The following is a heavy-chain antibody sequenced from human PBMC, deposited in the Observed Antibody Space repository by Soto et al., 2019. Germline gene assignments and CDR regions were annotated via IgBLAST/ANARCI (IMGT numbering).Heavy chain of an antibody. CDR1: GGSISSYY. D-gene: IGHD3-22*01. CDR3: ARHLPYSYDSSGPPVAAIFYYYGMDV. CDR2: IYYSGST. V-gene: IGHV4-59*08. J-gene: IGHJ6*02. Sequence: PSETLSLTCTVSGGSISSYYWSWIRQPPGKGLEWVGYIYYSGSTNYNPSLKRRVTISVDTSKNQFSLKLSSVTAADTAVYYCARHLPYSYDSSGPPVAAIFYYYGMDVWGQGTTVTVSS.